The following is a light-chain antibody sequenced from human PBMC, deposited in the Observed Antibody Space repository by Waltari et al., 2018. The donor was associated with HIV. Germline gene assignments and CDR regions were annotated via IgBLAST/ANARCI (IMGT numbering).Light chain of an antibody. CDR3: QQCNNWPIT. Sequence: EVVLTQSPATLSVSPGDRAILSCSASQSVSNHLAWYQQKPGQAPRLLVYRASTRAAGIPARFSGSWSGTDFTLTISSLQAEDFAVYFCQQCNNWPITFGQGTRLEIK. CDR1: QSVSNH. J-gene: IGKJ5*01. CDR2: RAS. V-gene: IGKV3-15*01.